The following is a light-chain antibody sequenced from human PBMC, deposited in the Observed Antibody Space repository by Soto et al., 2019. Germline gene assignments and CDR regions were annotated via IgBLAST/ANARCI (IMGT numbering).Light chain of an antibody. CDR3: QQSYNAPIT. J-gene: IGKJ5*01. Sequence: DIQLTQSPSSLSASVGDRVTITCRASQSVSFFLSWYQQKPGKAPQLLIYVASMLESGVPSRFSGSGSGTDFTLTISSLQPEDFATYYCQQSYNAPITFGQGTRLGL. CDR2: VAS. CDR1: QSVSFF. V-gene: IGKV1-39*01.